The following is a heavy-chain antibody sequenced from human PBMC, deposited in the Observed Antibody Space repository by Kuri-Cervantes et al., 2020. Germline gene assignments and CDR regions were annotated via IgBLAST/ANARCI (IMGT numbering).Heavy chain of an antibody. V-gene: IGHV3-33*01. D-gene: IGHD6-6*01. J-gene: IGHJ5*02. Sequence: GGSLRLSCAASGFTFSSYGMHWVRQAPGKGLEWVAVIWYDGSNKYYADSVKGRFTISRDNSKNTLYLQMNSLRAEDTAVYYCASGYSSSSVWFDPWGQGTLVTVSS. CDR2: IWYDGSNK. CDR1: GFTFSSYG. CDR3: ASGYSSSSVWFDP.